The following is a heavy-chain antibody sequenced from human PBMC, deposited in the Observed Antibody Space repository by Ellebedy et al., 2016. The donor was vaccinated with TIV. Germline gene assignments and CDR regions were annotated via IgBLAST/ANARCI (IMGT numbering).Heavy chain of an antibody. J-gene: IGHJ4*02. CDR2: ISYDGSNK. D-gene: IGHD6-6*01. CDR3: AKGYWEGSSRAPIDY. V-gene: IGHV3-30*18. CDR1: GFTFSSYG. Sequence: GESLKISXAASGFTFSSYGMHWVRQAPGKGLEWVAVISYDGSNKYYADSVKGRFTISRDNSKNTLYLQMNSLRAEDTAVYYCAKGYWEGSSRAPIDYWGQGTLVTVSS.